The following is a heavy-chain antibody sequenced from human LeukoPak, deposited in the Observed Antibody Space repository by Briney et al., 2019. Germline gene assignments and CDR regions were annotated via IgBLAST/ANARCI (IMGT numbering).Heavy chain of an antibody. CDR2: VYYSGST. CDR1: GDSISSYY. CDR3: ARRRDYFDY. Sequence: PSETLSLTCTVSGDSISSYYWSWIRQPPGKGLEWIGYVYYSGSTNYNPSLKSRVTISIDTSENQFSLKLSSVTAADTAMYYCARRRDYFDYWGQGTLVTVSS. V-gene: IGHV4-59*08. J-gene: IGHJ4*02.